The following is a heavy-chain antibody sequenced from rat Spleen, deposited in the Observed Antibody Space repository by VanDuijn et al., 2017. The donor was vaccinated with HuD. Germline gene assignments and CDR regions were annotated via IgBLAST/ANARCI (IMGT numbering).Heavy chain of an antibody. D-gene: IGHD4-6*01. J-gene: IGHJ2*01. CDR2: ITNTGGNV. Sequence: EVQLVESDGGLVQPGRSLKLSCAASGFTFSNYGIHWIRQAPGKGLEWVASITNTGGNVFYPDSVKGRFTISRDNAKSTLYLQMDSLRSEDTATYYCRTELGHYWGQGVMVTVSS. CDR1: GFTFSNYG. CDR3: RTELGHY. V-gene: IGHV5-19*01.